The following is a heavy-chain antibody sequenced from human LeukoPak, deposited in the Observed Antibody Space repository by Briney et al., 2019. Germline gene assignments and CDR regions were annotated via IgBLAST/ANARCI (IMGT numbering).Heavy chain of an antibody. D-gene: IGHD3-10*01. CDR3: ARVNSRYYYGSGGSAFDI. Sequence: SETLSLTCTVSGGSISSYYWSWIRQPPGKGLEWIGYIYYSGSTNYNPSLKSRVTISVDTSKNQFSLKLSSVTAADTAVYHCARVNSRYYYGSGGSAFDIWGQGTMVTVSS. CDR2: IYYSGST. J-gene: IGHJ3*02. V-gene: IGHV4-59*08. CDR1: GGSISSYY.